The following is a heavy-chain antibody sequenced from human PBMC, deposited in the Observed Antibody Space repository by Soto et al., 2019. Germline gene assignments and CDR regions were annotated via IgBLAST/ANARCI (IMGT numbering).Heavy chain of an antibody. CDR3: ARCPVDTAMANYDYYYYYYMDV. V-gene: IGHV5-51*01. Sequence: GESLKISCKGSGYSFTSYWIGWVRQMPGKGLEWMGIIYPGDSDTRYSPSFQGQVTISADKSISTAYLQWSSLKASDTAMYYCARCPVDTAMANYDYYYYYYMDVWGKGTTVTVSS. D-gene: IGHD5-18*01. CDR2: IYPGDSDT. CDR1: GYSFTSYW. J-gene: IGHJ6*03.